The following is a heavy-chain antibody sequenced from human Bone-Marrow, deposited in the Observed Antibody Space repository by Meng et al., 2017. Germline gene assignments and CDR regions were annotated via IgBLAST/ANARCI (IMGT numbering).Heavy chain of an antibody. CDR3: ARGGAVVPAANNWFDP. CDR1: GGSISSGSYY. CDR2: IYTSGST. Sequence: LRLSCTVSGGSISSGSYYWSWIRQPAGKGLEWIGRIYTSGSTNYNPSLKSRVTISVDTSKNQFSLKLSSVTAADTAVYYCARGGAVVPAANNWFDPWGQGTLVTVSS. D-gene: IGHD2-2*01. J-gene: IGHJ5*02. V-gene: IGHV4-61*02.